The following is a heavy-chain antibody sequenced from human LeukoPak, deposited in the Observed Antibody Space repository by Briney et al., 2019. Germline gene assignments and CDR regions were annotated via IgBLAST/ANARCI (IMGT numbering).Heavy chain of an antibody. V-gene: IGHV1-24*01. CDR2: FDPEDGET. CDR1: KYTLTELS. CDR3: ATGSGLASAEYFQH. Sequence: ASVKVSCKVSKYTLTELSMHWVRQAPGKGLEWMGGFDPEDGETIYAQKFQGRVTMTEDTSTDTAYMELSNLRSEDTAVYYCATGSGLASAEYFQHWGQGTLVTVSS. D-gene: IGHD6-19*01. J-gene: IGHJ1*01.